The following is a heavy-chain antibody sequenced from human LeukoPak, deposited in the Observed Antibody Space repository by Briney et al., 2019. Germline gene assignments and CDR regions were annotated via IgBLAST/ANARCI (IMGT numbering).Heavy chain of an antibody. D-gene: IGHD4-17*01. CDR2: ISFDGSHQ. V-gene: IGHV3-30*07. CDR1: GFVFSDYP. J-gene: IGHJ4*02. Sequence: GGSLRLSCSASGFVFSDYPLHWIRQSPGKGPEWVAVISFDGSHQYYADSVKGRFTISRDNSKNTLFLQMNSLRAEDTAVYYCARRGESASYGDYRFDYWGQGTLVTVSS. CDR3: ARRGESASYGDYRFDY.